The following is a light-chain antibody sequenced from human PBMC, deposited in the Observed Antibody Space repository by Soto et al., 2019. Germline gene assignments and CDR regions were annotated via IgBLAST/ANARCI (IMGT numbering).Light chain of an antibody. Sequence: DIVLTQSPDSLAVSLGERATISCKSSQSVFFSSNKKNYIAWYQQKPGQPPTMLISGASTRASGVPDRFSGSGSVADFTLTISSLQPEDVAVYFCQRCYKEPPTFGPGTKVELK. V-gene: IGKV4-1*01. CDR1: QSVFFSSNKKNY. J-gene: IGKJ3*01. CDR2: GAS. CDR3: QRCYKEPPT.